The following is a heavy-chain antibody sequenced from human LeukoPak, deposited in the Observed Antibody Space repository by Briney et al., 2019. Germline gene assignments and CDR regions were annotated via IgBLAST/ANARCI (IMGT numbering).Heavy chain of an antibody. Sequence: ASVKVSCKASGYTFTGYYMHWVRQAPGQGLEWMGWINPNSGGTNYAQKLQGRVTMTTDTSTSTAYMELRSLRSDDTAVYYCARGPGYYYDSSGYGFDYWGQGTLVTVSS. CDR3: ARGPGYYYDSSGYGFDY. J-gene: IGHJ4*02. V-gene: IGHV1-2*02. CDR1: GYTFTGYY. D-gene: IGHD3-22*01. CDR2: INPNSGGT.